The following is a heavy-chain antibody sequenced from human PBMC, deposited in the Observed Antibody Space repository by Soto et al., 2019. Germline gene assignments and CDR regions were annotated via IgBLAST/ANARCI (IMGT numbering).Heavy chain of an antibody. D-gene: IGHD6-19*01. CDR3: ARAIAVGSTSLDY. CDR1: GFNFSNYN. J-gene: IGHJ4*02. Sequence: TGGSLRLSCAVSGFNFSNYNMNWVCQAPGRGLEWVSYISSRSSTIDHADSVKGRFTSSSDNAKNSLYLQMDSLRDEDTAVYFCARAIAVGSTSLDYWGLGTRVTVSS. CDR2: ISSRSSTI. V-gene: IGHV3-48*02.